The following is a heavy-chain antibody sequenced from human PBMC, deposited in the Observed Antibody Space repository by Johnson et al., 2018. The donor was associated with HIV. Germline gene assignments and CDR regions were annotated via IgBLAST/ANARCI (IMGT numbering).Heavy chain of an antibody. CDR1: GFTFSSYA. Sequence: VQLVESGGGLVQPGGSLRLSCAASGFTFSSYAMSWVRQAPGQGLEWVSAISGSGGSTYSADSVKGRFTISRDNSKNTLYLQMNSLRAEDTAVYYCARAARLFDAVDIWGQGKMVTVSS. V-gene: IGHV3-23*04. J-gene: IGHJ3*02. CDR2: ISGSGGST. D-gene: IGHD6-6*01. CDR3: ARAARLFDAVDI.